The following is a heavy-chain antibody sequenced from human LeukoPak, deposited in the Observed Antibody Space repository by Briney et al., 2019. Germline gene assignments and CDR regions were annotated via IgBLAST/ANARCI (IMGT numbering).Heavy chain of an antibody. CDR1: GGSISSYY. V-gene: IGHV4-4*07. CDR3: AREKQSSGWYVPNYFDY. CDR2: VYTSGST. D-gene: IGHD6-19*01. J-gene: IGHJ4*02. Sequence: PSETLSLTCTVSGGSISSYYWSWIRQPAGKGLEWIGRVYTSGSTNYNPFLKSRVTMSVDTSKNQFSLKLSSVTAADTAVYYCAREKQSSGWYVPNYFDYWGQGTLVTVSS.